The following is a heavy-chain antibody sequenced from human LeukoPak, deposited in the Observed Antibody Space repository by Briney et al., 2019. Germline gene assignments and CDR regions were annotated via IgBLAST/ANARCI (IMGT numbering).Heavy chain of an antibody. V-gene: IGHV4-61*02. J-gene: IGHJ4*02. CDR3: ARARSSGWYHFDY. CDR1: GGSISSGSYY. CDR2: IYTSGST. D-gene: IGHD6-19*01. Sequence: SQTLSLTCTVSGGSISSGSYYWSWIRQPAGKGLEWIGRIYTSGSTNYNPSLKSRVTMSVDTSKNQFSLKLSSVTVADTAVYYCARARSSGWYHFDYWGQGTLVTVSS.